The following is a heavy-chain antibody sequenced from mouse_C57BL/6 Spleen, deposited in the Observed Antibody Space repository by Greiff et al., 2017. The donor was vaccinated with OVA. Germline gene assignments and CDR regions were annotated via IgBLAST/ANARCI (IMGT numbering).Heavy chain of an antibody. CDR3: ARWGRGNYWYFDV. J-gene: IGHJ1*03. CDR1: GYTFTSYW. Sequence: QVQLKQPGAELVKPGASVKLSCKASGYTFTSYWMHWVKQRPGQGLEWIGMIHPNSGSTNYNEKFKSKATLTVDKSSSTAYMQLSSLTSEDSAVYYCARWGRGNYWYFDVWGTGTTVTVSS. D-gene: IGHD2-1*01. CDR2: IHPNSGST. V-gene: IGHV1-64*01.